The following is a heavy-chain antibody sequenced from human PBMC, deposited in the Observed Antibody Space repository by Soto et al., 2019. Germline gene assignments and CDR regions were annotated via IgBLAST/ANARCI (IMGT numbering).Heavy chain of an antibody. CDR2: IYHSGST. CDR1: SGSISSSNW. Sequence: SETLSLTWAVSSGSISSSNWWRWVRQPLGKGLEWIGEIYHSGSTNYNPSLKSRVTISVDKSKNQFSLKLSSVTAADTAVYYCARLLGYCSSTSCYGFDYWGQGTLVTVSS. J-gene: IGHJ4*02. D-gene: IGHD2-2*01. V-gene: IGHV4-4*02. CDR3: ARLLGYCSSTSCYGFDY.